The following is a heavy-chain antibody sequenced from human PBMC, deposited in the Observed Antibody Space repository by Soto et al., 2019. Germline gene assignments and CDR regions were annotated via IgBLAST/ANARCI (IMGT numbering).Heavy chain of an antibody. CDR1: GFALGDHY. J-gene: IGHJ4*02. D-gene: IGHD2-8*01. Sequence: EVQLVASWGDFVQPGGSLRLSCVASGFALGDHYMDWVRQAPGKGLEWVGLIRDKTQGFSTIYAESVKGRFTISRHDSKTLLYLHMNSLTIEDTPGNYCGDFAWCASYFPGGEGTLVTVSS. CDR2: IRDKTQGFST. V-gene: IGHV3-72*01. CDR3: GDFAWCASYFP.